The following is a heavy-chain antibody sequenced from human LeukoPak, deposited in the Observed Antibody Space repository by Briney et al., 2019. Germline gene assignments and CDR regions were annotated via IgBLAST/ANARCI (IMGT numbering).Heavy chain of an antibody. Sequence: GRSLRLSCAASGFTFSSYSMNWVRQAPGKGLEWVSSISSSSSYIYYADSVKGRFTISRDNAKNSLYLQMNSLRAEDTAVYYCARSIAARHSCMDVWGQGTTVTVSS. J-gene: IGHJ6*02. CDR3: ARSIAARHSCMDV. CDR1: GFTFSSYS. D-gene: IGHD6-6*01. CDR2: ISSSSSYI. V-gene: IGHV3-21*01.